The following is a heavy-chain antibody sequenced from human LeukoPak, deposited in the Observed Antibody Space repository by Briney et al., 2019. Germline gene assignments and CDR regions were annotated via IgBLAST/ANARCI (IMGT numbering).Heavy chain of an antibody. J-gene: IGHJ6*03. Sequence: LKPSETLSLTCAVYGGSFSGYYWSWIRQPPGKGLEWIGEINHSGSTNYNPSLKSRVTISVDTSKNQFSLKLSSVTAADTAVYYCARSLRDYDFWSDLGPRYMDVWGKGTTVTVSS. D-gene: IGHD3-3*01. CDR1: GGSFSGYY. CDR3: ARSLRDYDFWSDLGPRYMDV. V-gene: IGHV4-34*01. CDR2: INHSGST.